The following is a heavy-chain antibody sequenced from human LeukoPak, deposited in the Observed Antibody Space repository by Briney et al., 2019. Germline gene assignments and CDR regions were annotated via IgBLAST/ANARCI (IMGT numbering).Heavy chain of an antibody. J-gene: IGHJ4*02. CDR2: IYTSGST. Sequence: SETLSLTCTVSGGSISSGSYYGSWIRQPAGKGLEWIGRIYTSGSTNYNPSLKSRVTISVDTSKNQFSLKLSSVTAADTAVYYCARVVRDGYSGYEGYWGQGTLVTVSS. CDR3: ARVVRDGYSGYEGY. CDR1: GGSISSGSYY. V-gene: IGHV4-61*02. D-gene: IGHD5-12*01.